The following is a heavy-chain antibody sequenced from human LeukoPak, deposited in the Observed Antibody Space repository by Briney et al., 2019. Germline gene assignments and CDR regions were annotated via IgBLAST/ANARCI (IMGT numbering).Heavy chain of an antibody. D-gene: IGHD3-22*01. Sequence: PGGSLRLSCAASGFTFSSYAMGWVRQAPGKGLEWVSAISGSGGSTYYADSVKGRFTISRDNAKNSLYLQMNSLRAEDTAVYYCARSWLSLAMIVDPYMDVWGKGTTVTISS. J-gene: IGHJ6*03. CDR1: GFTFSSYA. CDR2: ISGSGGST. V-gene: IGHV3-23*01. CDR3: ARSWLSLAMIVDPYMDV.